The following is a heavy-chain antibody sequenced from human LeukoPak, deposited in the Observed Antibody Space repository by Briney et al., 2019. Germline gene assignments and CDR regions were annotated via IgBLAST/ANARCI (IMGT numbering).Heavy chain of an antibody. V-gene: IGHV3-30*02. CDR1: GFTFSSYG. CDR3: AKLYYSSTSCHKLLDY. J-gene: IGHJ4*02. D-gene: IGHD2-2*02. Sequence: GGSLRLSCAASGFTFSSYGMHWVRQAPGTGLEWVAFIRYDGSNKYYADSVKGRFTISRDNSKNTLYLQMNSLRAEDTAVYYCAKLYYSSTSCHKLLDYWGPGTLVTVSS. CDR2: IRYDGSNK.